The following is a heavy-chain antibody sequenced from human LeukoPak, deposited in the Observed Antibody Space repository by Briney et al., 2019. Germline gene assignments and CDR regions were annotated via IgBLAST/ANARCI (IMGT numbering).Heavy chain of an antibody. CDR2: NDPNSGGT. CDR1: GYTFTVNH. V-gene: IGHV1-2*02. J-gene: IGHJ2*01. D-gene: IGHD3-16*02. CDR3: AREADIVSFDL. Sequence: ASVKVSCKASGYTFTVNHVHWVRQAPGQGLEWMGWNDPNSGGTKCAQKFQDRVAMTSDTSISTAYMELSGLRSDDTAVYFCAREADIVSFDLWGRGTLVTVSS.